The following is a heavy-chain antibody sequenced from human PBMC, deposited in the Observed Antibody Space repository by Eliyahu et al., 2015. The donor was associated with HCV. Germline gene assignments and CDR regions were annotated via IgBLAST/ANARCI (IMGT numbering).Heavy chain of an antibody. J-gene: IGHJ4*02. V-gene: IGHV4-39*01. CDR1: GASIRSSXHY. CDR3: VRRCHTDRPF. D-gene: IGHD2-2*02. Sequence: QLQLQESGPGLVQPSETLSLTCTVSGASIRSSXHYXXWVRXPPGKGLEWVGSIYYXGATYYNPSLMSRVTVSMDTSKNQFSLKLRSVTAADTAVYFCVRRCHTDRPFWGQGTLVTVSS. CDR2: IYYXGAT.